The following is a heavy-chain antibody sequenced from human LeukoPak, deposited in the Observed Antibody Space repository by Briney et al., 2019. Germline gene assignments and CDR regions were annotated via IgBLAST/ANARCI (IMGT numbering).Heavy chain of an antibody. D-gene: IGHD3-3*01. J-gene: IGHJ5*02. CDR1: GGSISSGGYY. V-gene: IGHV4-31*11. CDR3: ARGESYDFWSGYHNWFDP. Sequence: SSETLSLTCAVSGGSISSGGYYWSWLRQHPGKGLEWIVNIYDSRRTYYNPSLKSRVTISVDTSKTQFSLKLSSVTAADTAVYYCARGESYDFWSGYHNWFDPWGQGTLVTVSS. CDR2: IYDSRRT.